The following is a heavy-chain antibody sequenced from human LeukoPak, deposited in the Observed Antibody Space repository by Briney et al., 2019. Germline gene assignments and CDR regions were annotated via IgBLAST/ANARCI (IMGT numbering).Heavy chain of an antibody. J-gene: IGHJ5*02. D-gene: IGHD5/OR15-5a*01. V-gene: IGHV4-39*01. CDR3: ATSDTVSTYNWFDP. Sequence: PSETLSLTYNVSGGSISSNTYFWGWIRRPPGKGLEWIGSIRYSGSTYYNPSLKSRVTISVDTSNNQFSLHLISLTAADTAVYYCATSDTVSTYNWFDPWGLGTLVTVS. CDR2: IRYSGST. CDR1: GGSISSNTYF.